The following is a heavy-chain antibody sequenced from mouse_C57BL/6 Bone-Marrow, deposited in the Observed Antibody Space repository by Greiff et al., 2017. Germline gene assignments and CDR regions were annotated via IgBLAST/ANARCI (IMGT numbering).Heavy chain of an antibody. J-gene: IGHJ4*01. D-gene: IGHD3-2*02. V-gene: IGHV1-74*01. Sequence: QVQLQQPGAELVKPGASVKVSCKASGYTFTSYWMHWVKQRPGQGLEWIGKIHPSGSDTNYNQKFKGKGTLTVDKSSSTAYMQLSSLTSEDSAVYYCAIRGSGAMDYGGQGTSVTVSS. CDR1: GYTFTSYW. CDR2: IHPSGSDT. CDR3: AIRGSGAMDY.